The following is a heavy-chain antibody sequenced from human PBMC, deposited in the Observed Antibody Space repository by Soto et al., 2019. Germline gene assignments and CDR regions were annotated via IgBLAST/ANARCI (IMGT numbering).Heavy chain of an antibody. J-gene: IGHJ6*03. CDR2: IYYSGST. Sequence: SETLSLTCTVSGGSISSSSYYWGWIRQPPGKGLEWIGSIYYSGSTYYSPSLKSRVTISVDTSKNQFSLKLSSVTAADTAVYYCARLSAVALYYYMDVWGKGTTVTVSS. D-gene: IGHD6-19*01. CDR1: GGSISSSSYY. V-gene: IGHV4-39*01. CDR3: ARLSAVALYYYMDV.